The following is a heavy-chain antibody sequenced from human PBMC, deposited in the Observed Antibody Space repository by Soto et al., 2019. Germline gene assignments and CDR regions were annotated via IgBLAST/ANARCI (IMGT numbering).Heavy chain of an antibody. D-gene: IGHD3-3*01. V-gene: IGHV3-23*01. J-gene: IGHJ5*02. CDR2: ISGGGGST. CDR3: AKEAPYSDFPGWFDP. CDR1: GFTFSSYA. Sequence: EVQLLESGGGLVQPGGSLRLSCAASGFTFSSYAMSWVRQAPGKGLEWVSAISGGGGSTYYADTVKGLFTITRDNSKNTLNLQMNSLRAKDRAVYYCAKEAPYSDFPGWFDPWGQGTMVTVSS.